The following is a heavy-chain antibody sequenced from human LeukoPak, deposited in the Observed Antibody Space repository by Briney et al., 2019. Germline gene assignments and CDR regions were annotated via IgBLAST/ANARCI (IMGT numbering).Heavy chain of an antibody. Sequence: SVKIPCKASGGTFSSYAISWVRQAPGQGLEWMGRIIPIFGTANYAQKFQGRVTITTDESTSTAYMELSSLRSEDTAVYYCARDHRSSYGCMDVWGKGTTVTVSS. J-gene: IGHJ6*03. V-gene: IGHV1-69*05. CDR3: ARDHRSSYGCMDV. CDR1: GGTFSSYA. D-gene: IGHD5-18*01. CDR2: IIPIFGTA.